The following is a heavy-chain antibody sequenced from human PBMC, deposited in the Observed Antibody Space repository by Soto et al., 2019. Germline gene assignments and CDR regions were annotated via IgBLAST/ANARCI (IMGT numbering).Heavy chain of an antibody. CDR2: IYHSGST. CDR1: GYSISSGYY. CDR3: ARARKDRNFDY. V-gene: IGHV4-38-2*01. J-gene: IGHJ4*02. D-gene: IGHD6-6*01. Sequence: PSETLSLTCAVSGYSISSGYYWGWIRQPPGKGLEWIGSIYHSGSTYYNPSLKSRVTISVDTSKNQFSLKLSSVTAADTAVYYCARARKDRNFDYWGQGTLVTVSS.